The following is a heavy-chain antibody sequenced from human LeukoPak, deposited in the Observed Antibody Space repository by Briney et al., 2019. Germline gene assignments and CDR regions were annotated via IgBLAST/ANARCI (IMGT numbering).Heavy chain of an antibody. CDR1: RFIFSRHW. J-gene: IGHJ4*02. D-gene: IGHD3-3*02. CDR3: VRDDDIYGFDY. Sequence: PGGSLRLSCAASRFIFSRHWMHWVRQAPGEGLECVARVKKDDTYRDYADSVKGRFTISRDNAKNTLYLQMNSLRVEDTARYYCVRDDDIYGFDYWGQGTVVTVSS. CDR2: VKKDDTYR. V-gene: IGHV3-74*01.